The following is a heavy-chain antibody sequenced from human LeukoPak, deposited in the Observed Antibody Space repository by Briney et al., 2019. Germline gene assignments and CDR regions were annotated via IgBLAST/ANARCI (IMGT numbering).Heavy chain of an antibody. V-gene: IGHV3-23*01. D-gene: IGHD6-19*01. CDR2: ISGIGDTL. CDR3: AKKNGGGWPTIFFDY. J-gene: IGHJ4*02. CDR1: GFSFSINA. Sequence: GGSLRLSCVASGFSFSINAMIWVRQAPGKGLEWVSGISGIGDTLFYSGPVKGRFTISRDNSKNTVYLQMNSLRVEDSAVYYCAKKNGGGWPTIFFDYWGQGILVTVSS.